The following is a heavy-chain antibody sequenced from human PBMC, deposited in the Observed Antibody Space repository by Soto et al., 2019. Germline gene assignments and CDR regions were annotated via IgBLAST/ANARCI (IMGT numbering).Heavy chain of an antibody. J-gene: IGHJ4*02. Sequence: QVQLVESGGGVVQPGRSLRLSCAASGFSFSLNAMHWVRQAPGKGLEWVAVISYDGGDKFYAASVKGRFTISRDNSENTLYLHMSSLKSEDTAVYYCARDRYSAAVATYLDYWGQGALVSVSS. V-gene: IGHV3-30*15. CDR1: GFSFSLNA. D-gene: IGHD2-2*01. CDR2: ISYDGGDK. CDR3: ARDRYSAAVATYLDY.